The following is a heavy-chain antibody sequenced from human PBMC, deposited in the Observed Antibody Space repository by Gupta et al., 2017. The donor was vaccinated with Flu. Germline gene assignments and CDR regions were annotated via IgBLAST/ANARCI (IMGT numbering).Heavy chain of an antibody. J-gene: IGHJ6*02. D-gene: IGHD6-13*01. V-gene: IGHV4-59*01. CDR2: TYYSGST. CDR1: CASLRNYY. Sequence: VPLPWSGPGLVEPSGTPSPPSTFPCASLRNYYWSWIRQPPGKGLEWIGYTYYSGSTNYNPSLKSRVTISVDTSKNQFSLKLNSVTAADTAVYYCARGGWVLATVGNYYYYYGMDVWGRGTTVTVSS. CDR3: ARGGWVLATVGNYYYYYGMDV.